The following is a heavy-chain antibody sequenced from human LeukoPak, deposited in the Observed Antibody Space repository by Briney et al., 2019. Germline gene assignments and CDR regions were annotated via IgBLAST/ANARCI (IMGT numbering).Heavy chain of an antibody. Sequence: SETLSLTCTVSGYSISSGYYWGWIRQPPGKGLEWIGSISYSGSTYYKPSLKSRVTISVDTSKNQFSLKLSSVTAADPAVYYCARGRLFGENHYMDVWGKGATVTISS. J-gene: IGHJ6*03. CDR2: ISYSGST. V-gene: IGHV4-38-2*02. D-gene: IGHD3-10*02. CDR1: GYSISSGYY. CDR3: ARGRLFGENHYMDV.